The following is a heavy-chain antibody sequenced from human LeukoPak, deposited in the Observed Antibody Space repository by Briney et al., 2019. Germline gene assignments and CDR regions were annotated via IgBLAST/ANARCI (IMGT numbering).Heavy chain of an antibody. V-gene: IGHV3-74*01. CDR3: ARGGYHAYSLDY. J-gene: IGHJ4*02. D-gene: IGHD2-15*01. CDR1: GFTFSSYA. Sequence: GGSLRLSCAASGFTFSSYAMGWVRQAPGKGLVWVSRINSGGTVTNYADSVKGRLTISRDNAKNTLYLQMNSLRAEDTAVYYCARGGYHAYSLDYWGQGSLVTVSS. CDR2: INSGGTVT.